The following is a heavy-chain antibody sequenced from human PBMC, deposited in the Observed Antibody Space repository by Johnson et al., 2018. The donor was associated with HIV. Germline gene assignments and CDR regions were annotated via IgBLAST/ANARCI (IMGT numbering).Heavy chain of an antibody. CDR3: TRDGVYSSPHDAFDI. V-gene: IGHV3-30*04. D-gene: IGHD6-13*01. CDR1: GFTFSSYV. CDR2: ISYDGSNK. J-gene: IGHJ3*02. Sequence: QVQLVESGGGVVQPGRSLRLSCAASGFTFSSYVMYWVRQAPGKGLEWVAVISYDGSNKYYADSVKGRFTISRDNSKNTLYLQMNNLRVEDTAVYYCTRDGVYSSPHDAFDIWGQGTVVTVSS.